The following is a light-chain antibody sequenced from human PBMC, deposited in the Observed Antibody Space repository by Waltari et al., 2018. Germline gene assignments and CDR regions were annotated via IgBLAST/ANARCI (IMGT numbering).Light chain of an antibody. CDR1: SRDVGRYNY. Sequence: QSALTQPASVSGSPGQSITIPCTGTSRDVGRYNYVPWYQQYPGKAPKLIIYDVTERPSGVSNRFSGSKSGNTASLTISGLQAEDEGDYHCSSYTSRSTFVIFGGGTKLTVL. V-gene: IGLV2-14*03. CDR2: DVT. CDR3: SSYTSRSTFVI. J-gene: IGLJ2*01.